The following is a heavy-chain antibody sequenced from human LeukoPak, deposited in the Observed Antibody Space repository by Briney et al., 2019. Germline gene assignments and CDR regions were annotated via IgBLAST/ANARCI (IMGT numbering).Heavy chain of an antibody. J-gene: IGHJ6*02. CDR1: GYTFTSCG. CDR3: ARDIVVVPAARRYYGMDV. D-gene: IGHD2-2*01. CDR2: ISAYDGNT. Sequence: ASVKVSCKASGYTFTSCGISWVRQAPGQGLEWMGWISAYDGNTNYAQKLQGRVTMATDTSTSTAYMELRSLRSDDTAVYYCARDIVVVPAARRYYGMDVWGQGTTVTVSS. V-gene: IGHV1-18*01.